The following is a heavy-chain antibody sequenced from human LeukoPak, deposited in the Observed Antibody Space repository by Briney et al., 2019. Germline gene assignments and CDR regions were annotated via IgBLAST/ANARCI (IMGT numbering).Heavy chain of an antibody. D-gene: IGHD5-12*01. V-gene: IGHV3-74*01. CDR1: GFAFNYAW. CDR3: ARVLHLSTLKKKDVVATIQNDY. CDR2: INSDGSST. J-gene: IGHJ4*02. Sequence: GGSLRLSCAASGFAFNYAWVSWVRQAPGKGLVWVSRINSDGSSTSYADSVKGRFTISRDNAKNTLYLQMNSLRAEDTAVYYCARVLHLSTLKKKDVVATIQNDYWGQGTLVTVSS.